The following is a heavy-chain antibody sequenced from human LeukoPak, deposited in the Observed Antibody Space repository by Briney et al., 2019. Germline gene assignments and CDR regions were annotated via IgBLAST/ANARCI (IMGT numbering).Heavy chain of an antibody. D-gene: IGHD2-21*01. Sequence: GGSLRLSCAASGFTFSSYWMSWVRQAPGKGLEWVANIKQDGSEKDYVDSVKGRFTISRDNAKNSLYLQMNSLRAEDTAVYCCASVATPHPYYYYYYMDVWGKGTTVTVSS. J-gene: IGHJ6*03. CDR2: IKQDGSEK. CDR1: GFTFSSYW. CDR3: ASVATPHPYYYYYYMDV. V-gene: IGHV3-7*01.